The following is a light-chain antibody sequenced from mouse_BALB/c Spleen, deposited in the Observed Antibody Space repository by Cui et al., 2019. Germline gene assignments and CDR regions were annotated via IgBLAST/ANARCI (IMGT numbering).Light chain of an antibody. CDR3: QNGHSLYT. CDR1: QSISDY. J-gene: IGKJ2*01. Sequence: DIVMTQSPATSSVTPGDRVSLPCRVSQSISDYLPWYQQKAHESPRLLIKYASQSISRIPSRFSGSGSGSDFTLSINSVEPEDVGVYYCQNGHSLYTFGGGTKLKIK. CDR2: YAS. V-gene: IGKV5-39*01.